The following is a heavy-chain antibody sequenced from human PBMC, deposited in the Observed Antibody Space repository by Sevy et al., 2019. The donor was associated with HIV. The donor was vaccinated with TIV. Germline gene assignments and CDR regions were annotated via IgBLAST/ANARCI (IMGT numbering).Heavy chain of an antibody. D-gene: IGHD3-22*01. J-gene: IGHJ6*02. Sequence: GGSLRLSCAASGFTFSSYAMSWVRQAPGKGLEWVSAISGSGGSTYYAHSVKGRFTISRDNSKNTLYLQMNSLRAEGTAVYYCAKYDDSSGYPMGYYGMDVWGQGTTFTVSS. CDR3: AKYDDSSGYPMGYYGMDV. CDR1: GFTFSSYA. V-gene: IGHV3-23*01. CDR2: ISGSGGST.